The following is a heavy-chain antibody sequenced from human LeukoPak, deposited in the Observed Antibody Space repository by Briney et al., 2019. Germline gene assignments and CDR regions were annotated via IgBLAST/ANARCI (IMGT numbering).Heavy chain of an antibody. D-gene: IGHD6-6*01. CDR3: ARAKFSSLAEYFQH. V-gene: IGHV3-11*04. CDR1: GFTFSDYY. CDR2: ISSSGSTI. J-gene: IGHJ1*01. Sequence: GGSLRLSCAASGFTFSDYYMSWIRQAPGKGLEWVSYISSSGSTIYYADSVKGRFTISRDNVKNSLYLQMNSLRAEDTAVYYCARAKFSSLAEYFQHWGQGTLVTVSS.